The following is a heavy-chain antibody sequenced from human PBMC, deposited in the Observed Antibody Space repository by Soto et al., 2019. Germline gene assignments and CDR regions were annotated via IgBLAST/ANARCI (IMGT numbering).Heavy chain of an antibody. Sequence: QVQLVESGGGVVQPGRSLRLSCAASGFTFSSYGMHWVRQAPGKGLEWLAVIWYDGSNKYYADSVKGRFTISRDNSKNTLYLQSNSLRAEDTAVYYCARGKCGWAHFDYWGQGTLVTVSS. V-gene: IGHV3-33*01. J-gene: IGHJ4*02. CDR3: ARGKCGWAHFDY. D-gene: IGHD6-19*01. CDR1: GFTFSSYG. CDR2: IWYDGSNK.